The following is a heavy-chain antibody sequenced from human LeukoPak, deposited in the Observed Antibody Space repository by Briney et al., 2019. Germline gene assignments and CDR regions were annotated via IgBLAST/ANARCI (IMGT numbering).Heavy chain of an antibody. D-gene: IGHD5-18*01. CDR3: ASWDTAMVFILSL. J-gene: IGHJ4*02. Sequence: GRSLRLSCAASGFTFSSYSMNWVRQAPGKGLEWVSYISSSSTIYYADSVKGRFTISRDNAKNSLYLQMNSLRDEDTAVYYCASWDTAMVFILSLWGQGTLVTVSS. CDR1: GFTFSSYS. CDR2: ISSSSTI. V-gene: IGHV3-48*02.